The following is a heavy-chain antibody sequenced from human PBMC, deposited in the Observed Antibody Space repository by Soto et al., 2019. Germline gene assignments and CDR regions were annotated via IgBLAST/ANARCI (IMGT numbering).Heavy chain of an antibody. CDR3: ARGNHRWLQLWYFDL. D-gene: IGHD5-12*01. CDR1: GGTFSSYT. CDR2: IIPIFGTA. V-gene: IGHV1-69*05. Sequence: QVQLVQSGAEVKKPGSSVTVSCKASGGTFSSYTISWVRQAPGQGLEWMGGIIPIFGTANYAQKFQGRVTXTXXXAXXTAYMEWSSLRSEDTAVYYCARGNHRWLQLWYFDLWGRGTLVTVSS. J-gene: IGHJ2*01.